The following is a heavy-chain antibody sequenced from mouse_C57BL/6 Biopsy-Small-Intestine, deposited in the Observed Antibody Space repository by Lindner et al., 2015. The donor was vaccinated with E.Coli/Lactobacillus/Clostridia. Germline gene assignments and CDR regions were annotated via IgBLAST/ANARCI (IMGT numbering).Heavy chain of an antibody. CDR2: SPLPNGDT. Sequence: SVKVSCKASGYTFTSHAIHWLRQAPDKALSGWDGSPLPNGDTRYSEKFQGGVSITMDTSANTAYMELSSLRSEDTAMYYCARGKDTAMAGYYYGTDIWGQGTTVTVSA. CDR3: ARGKDTAMAGYYYGTDI. V-gene: IGHV1-14*01. D-gene: IGHD2-1*01. CDR1: GYTFTSHA. J-gene: IGHJ1*01.